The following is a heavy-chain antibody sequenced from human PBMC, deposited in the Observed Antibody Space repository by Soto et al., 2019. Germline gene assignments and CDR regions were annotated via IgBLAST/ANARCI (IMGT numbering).Heavy chain of an antibody. CDR2: INAGNGNT. CDR1: GYTFTSYA. D-gene: IGHD5-12*01. J-gene: IGHJ4*02. CDR3: ARGRGTVRDGYTGYFDY. V-gene: IGHV1-3*01. Sequence: VASVKVSCKASGYTFTSYAMHWVRQAPGQRLEWMGWINAGNGNTKYSQKFQGRVTITRDTSASTAYMELSSLRSEDTAVYYCARGRGTVRDGYTGYFDYWGQGTLVTVSS.